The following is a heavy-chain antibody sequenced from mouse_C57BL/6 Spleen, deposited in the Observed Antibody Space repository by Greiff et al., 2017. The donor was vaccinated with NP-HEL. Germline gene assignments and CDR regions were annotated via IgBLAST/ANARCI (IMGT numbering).Heavy chain of an antibody. CDR3: ARSDGYSYYYAMDD. V-gene: IGHV1-52*01. CDR2: IDPSDSET. Sequence: QVQLQQPGAELVRPGSSVKLSCKASGYTFTSYWMHWVKQRPIQGLEWIGNIDPSDSETHYNQKFKDKATLTVDKSSSTAYMQLSSLTSEDSAVYYGARSDGYSYYYAMDDWGQGTSVTVSS. D-gene: IGHD2-3*01. CDR1: GYTFTSYW. J-gene: IGHJ4*01.